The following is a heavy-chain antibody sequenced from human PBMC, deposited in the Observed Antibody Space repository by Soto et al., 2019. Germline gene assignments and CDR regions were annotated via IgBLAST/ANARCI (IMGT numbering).Heavy chain of an antibody. D-gene: IGHD1-26*01. CDR3: ARGVSAGVDY. V-gene: IGHV1-8*01. Sequence: ASVKVSCKASGYSFTSLDINWVRQTAGQGLEWMGWMEPSTGRTGYAQKFQGRVTMTRDTSINTAYMELTTLTSDDAAFYYCARGVSAGVDYWGQGTLVTV. J-gene: IGHJ4*02. CDR2: MEPSTGRT. CDR1: GYSFTSLD.